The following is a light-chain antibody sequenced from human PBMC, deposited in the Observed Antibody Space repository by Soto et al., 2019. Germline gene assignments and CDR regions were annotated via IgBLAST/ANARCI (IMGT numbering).Light chain of an antibody. CDR1: SSDVGGYNY. J-gene: IGLJ1*01. Sequence: TSSDVGGYNYVSWYQQNPGTAPKLLIYDVSNRPSGVSHRFSGSKSGNTASLTISGLQAGDEADYYCSSYRSSRTYVFGTGTKVPS. V-gene: IGLV2-14*04. CDR3: SSYRSSRTYV. CDR2: DVS.